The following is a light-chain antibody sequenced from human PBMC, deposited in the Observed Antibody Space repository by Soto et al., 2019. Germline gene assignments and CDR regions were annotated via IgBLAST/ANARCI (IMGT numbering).Light chain of an antibody. J-gene: IGLJ1*01. CDR3: CSYAGSYTYV. CDR1: SSDIGSYNY. Sequence: QAVWTQPRSVSGSPGQAVTIPCTGTSSDIGSYNYVSWYQQHPGKAPKVMIYDVSKRPSGVPDRLSGSKSGNTASLIISGLQAEDEADYYCCSYAGSYTYVFGSGTKLTVL. CDR2: DVS. V-gene: IGLV2-11*01.